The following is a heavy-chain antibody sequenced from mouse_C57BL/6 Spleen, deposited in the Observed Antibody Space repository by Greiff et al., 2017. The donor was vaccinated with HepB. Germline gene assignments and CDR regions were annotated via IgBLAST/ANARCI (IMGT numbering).Heavy chain of an antibody. CDR2: INPNNGGT. CDR3: ARVRDYDVHFDV. CDR1: GYTFTDYN. D-gene: IGHD2-4*01. J-gene: IGHJ1*03. Sequence: VHVKQSGPELVKPGASVKIPCKASGYTFTDYNMDWVKQSHGKSLEWIGDINPNNGGTIYNQKFKGKATLTVDKSSSTAYMELRSLTSEDTAVYYCARVRDYDVHFDVWGTGTTVTVSS. V-gene: IGHV1-18*01.